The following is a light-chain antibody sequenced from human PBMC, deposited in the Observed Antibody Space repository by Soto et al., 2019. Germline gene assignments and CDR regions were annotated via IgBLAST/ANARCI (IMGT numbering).Light chain of an antibody. CDR3: TSYTSNTAVV. CDR1: SSDVGGYNY. V-gene: IGLV2-14*01. Sequence: QSALTQPASVSGSPGQSITLSCTGTSSDVGGYNYVSWYQQHPGKAPKLMIYEVSKRPSGVSNRFSGSKSGNTASLTISGLQAEDEADYYCTSYTSNTAVVLGGGTKVTAL. CDR2: EVS. J-gene: IGLJ2*01.